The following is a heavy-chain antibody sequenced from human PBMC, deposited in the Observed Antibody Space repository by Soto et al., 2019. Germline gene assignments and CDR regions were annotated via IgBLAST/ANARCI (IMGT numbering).Heavy chain of an antibody. CDR2: IKQDGSEK. V-gene: IGHV3-7*01. CDR1: GFTFSSYW. J-gene: IGHJ4*02. CDR3: ARVRPYYSSGWYYFDY. Sequence: PGGSLRLSCAASGFTFSSYWMSWVRQAPGKGLEWVANIKQDGSEKYYVDSVKGRFTISRDNAKNPLYLQMNSLRAEDTAVYYCARVRPYYSSGWYYFDYWGQGTLVTVSS. D-gene: IGHD6-19*01.